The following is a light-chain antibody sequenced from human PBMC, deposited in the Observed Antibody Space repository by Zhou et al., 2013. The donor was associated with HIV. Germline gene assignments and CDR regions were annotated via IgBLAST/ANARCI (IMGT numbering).Light chain of an antibody. CDR1: QTIFSW. Sequence: DIQMIQSPSTLSASVGDTVTITCRASQTIFSWLAWYQQKPGKAPKLLISKASTLESGVPSRFSGSGSGTEFTLTISSLQPDDYASYYCQQYKIYQWTFGQGTKVEIK. CDR2: KAS. V-gene: IGKV1-5*03. J-gene: IGKJ1*01. CDR3: QQYKIYQWT.